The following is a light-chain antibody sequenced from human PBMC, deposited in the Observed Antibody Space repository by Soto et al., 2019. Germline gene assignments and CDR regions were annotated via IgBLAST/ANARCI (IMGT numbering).Light chain of an antibody. CDR1: QSVSSSY. V-gene: IGKV3-20*01. Sequence: EIVLTQSPGTLSLSPGERATFSCRASQSVSSSYVAWYQQKRGQAPRLLIFGGSNRATDIPDRFSGSGSGTDFTLTISKVEPEDFAVYYCQQFADLPWTFGQGTKVDI. CDR3: QQFADLPWT. CDR2: GGS. J-gene: IGKJ1*01.